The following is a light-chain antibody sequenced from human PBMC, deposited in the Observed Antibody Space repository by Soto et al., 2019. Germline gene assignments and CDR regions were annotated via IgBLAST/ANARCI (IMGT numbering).Light chain of an antibody. J-gene: IGKJ1*01. V-gene: IGKV1-39*01. Sequence: IQXRHCLASHPAIFGYRLTINCRASQSISRYLNWYKKKTGKAXNXXXYADSSSQSGVQSRLSGSGSGTDFNLNIRRMRPADFETYYCQECYSHRQTFGDGTQVDI. CDR1: QSISRY. CDR3: QECYSHRQT. CDR2: ADS.